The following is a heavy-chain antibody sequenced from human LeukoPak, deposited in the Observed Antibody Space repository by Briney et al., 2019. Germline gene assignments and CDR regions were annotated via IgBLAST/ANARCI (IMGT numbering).Heavy chain of an antibody. CDR1: GGSFSGYY. V-gene: IGHV4-34*01. CDR3: ARSPFDYDSSGYYVGNTDY. CDR2: INHSGST. Sequence: SEPLSLPYAVYGGSFSGYYWSWIRQPPGKGLEWIGEINHSGSTNYKPSLKSGVTISVETSKKQFSLKLSSVTAADTAVYYCARSPFDYDSSGYYVGNTDYWGQGTLVTVSS. D-gene: IGHD3-22*01. J-gene: IGHJ4*02.